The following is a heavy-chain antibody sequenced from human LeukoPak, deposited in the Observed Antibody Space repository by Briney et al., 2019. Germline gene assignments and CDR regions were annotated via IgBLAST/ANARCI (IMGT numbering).Heavy chain of an antibody. CDR3: AKDRNRYCSGGSCYSVDY. J-gene: IGHJ4*02. D-gene: IGHD2-15*01. V-gene: IGHV3-30*04. CDR1: GFTFSSYA. Sequence: GRSLRLSCAASGFTFSSYAMHWVRQAPGKGLEWVAVISYDGSNKYYADSVKGRFTISRDNSKNTLYLQMNSLRAEDTAVYYCAKDRNRYCSGGSCYSVDYWGQGTLVTVSS. CDR2: ISYDGSNK.